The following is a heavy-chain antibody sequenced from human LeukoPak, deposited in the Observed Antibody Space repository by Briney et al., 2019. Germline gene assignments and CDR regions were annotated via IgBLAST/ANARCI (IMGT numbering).Heavy chain of an antibody. D-gene: IGHD6-13*01. Sequence: SETLSLTCTVSGGSISSYYWSWIRQPPGKGLEWIGYIYYSGSTNYNPSLKSRVTISVDTSKNQFSLKLSSVTAADTAVYYCAREGSSSWYKGYYYMDVWGKGTTVTISS. CDR1: GGSISSYY. V-gene: IGHV4-59*01. J-gene: IGHJ6*03. CDR3: AREGSSSWYKGYYYMDV. CDR2: IYYSGST.